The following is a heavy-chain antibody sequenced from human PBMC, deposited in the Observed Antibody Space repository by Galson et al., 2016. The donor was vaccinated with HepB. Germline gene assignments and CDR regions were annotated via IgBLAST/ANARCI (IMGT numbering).Heavy chain of an antibody. J-gene: IGHJ4*02. Sequence: QSGAEVKKPGESLRISCKGSESSFTGCWIGWVRQMPGKGLEWMGIIYPDDSDTRYSPSFQGQVTISVDKSISTAYLQWSSLKASDTAMYYCARWDYGDSGDDYWGQGTLVTVSS. CDR3: ARWDYGDSGDDY. D-gene: IGHD4-17*01. V-gene: IGHV5-51*01. CDR2: IYPDDSDT. CDR1: ESSFTGCW.